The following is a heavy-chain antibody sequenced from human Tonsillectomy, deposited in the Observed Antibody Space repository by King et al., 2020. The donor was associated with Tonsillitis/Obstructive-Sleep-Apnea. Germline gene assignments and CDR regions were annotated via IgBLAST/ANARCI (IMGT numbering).Heavy chain of an antibody. CDR3: TRRLEADVLRYFDWPL. CDR2: MYYSGNT. D-gene: IGHD3-9*01. Sequence: QLQESGPGLVKPSETLSLTCTFSGGSITSTGYLWDWIRQPPGKGLDWIGTMYYSGNTYYNPSLKIRVTISVDTSQNQFSLKLTSVTAADTALYYCTRRLEADVLRYFDWPLWGQGTLVTVSS. V-gene: IGHV4-39*01. CDR1: GGSITSTGYL. J-gene: IGHJ4*02.